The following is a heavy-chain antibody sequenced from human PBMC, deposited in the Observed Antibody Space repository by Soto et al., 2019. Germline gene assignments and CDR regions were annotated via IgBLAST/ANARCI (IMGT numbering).Heavy chain of an antibody. CDR1: GGTFSSYA. CDR3: ARDREVATSLNAFDI. Sequence: GASVKVSCKASGGTFSSYAISWVRQAPGQGLEWMGGIIPIFGTATYAQKFQGRVTITADESTSTAYMELSSLRSEDTAVYYCARDREVATSLNAFDIWGQGAMVTVSS. CDR2: IIPIFGTA. D-gene: IGHD5-12*01. J-gene: IGHJ3*02. V-gene: IGHV1-69*13.